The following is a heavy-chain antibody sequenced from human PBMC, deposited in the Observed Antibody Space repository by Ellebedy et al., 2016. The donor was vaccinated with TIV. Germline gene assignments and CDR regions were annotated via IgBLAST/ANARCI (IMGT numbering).Heavy chain of an antibody. CDR1: GGSFSGYY. D-gene: IGHD6-19*01. CDR2: INHSGST. J-gene: IGHJ4*02. CDR3: ARHHLEWLVSPMYFDY. V-gene: IGHV4-34*01. Sequence: MPSETLSLTCAVYGGSFSGYYWSWIRQLPGKGLEWIGEINHSGSTNYNPSLKSRVTISVDTSKNQVSLKLSSVTAADTAVYYCARHHLEWLVSPMYFDYWGQGPLVTVSS.